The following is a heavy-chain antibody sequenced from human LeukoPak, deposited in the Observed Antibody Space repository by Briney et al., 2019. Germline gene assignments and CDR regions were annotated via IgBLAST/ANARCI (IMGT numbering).Heavy chain of an antibody. CDR1: GYTFTSYG. Sequence: GASVKVSCKASGYTFTSYGISWVRQAPGQGRDWMGWISAYNGNTNYAQKLQGRVTMTTDTSTSTAYMELRSMSSGDTAAYYCASSSSSWNDAFDIWGQGTMVTVSS. CDR3: ASSSSSWNDAFDI. D-gene: IGHD6-13*01. V-gene: IGHV1-18*01. J-gene: IGHJ3*02. CDR2: ISAYNGNT.